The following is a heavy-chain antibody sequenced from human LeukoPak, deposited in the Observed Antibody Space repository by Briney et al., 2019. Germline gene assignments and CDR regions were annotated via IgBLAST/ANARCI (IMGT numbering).Heavy chain of an antibody. J-gene: IGHJ3*02. CDR2: IGAYNGNR. CDR1: GYTFTSYG. Sequence: ASVKVSCKVSGYTFTSYGISWMRQAPGQGHEWMGWIGAYNGNRNYPQKLQGRETITTDRSKSTADMELRGLRSDDTAVYYCARLYYDFWSGYQHDAFDIWGQGTMVTVSS. V-gene: IGHV1-18*01. D-gene: IGHD3-3*01. CDR3: ARLYYDFWSGYQHDAFDI.